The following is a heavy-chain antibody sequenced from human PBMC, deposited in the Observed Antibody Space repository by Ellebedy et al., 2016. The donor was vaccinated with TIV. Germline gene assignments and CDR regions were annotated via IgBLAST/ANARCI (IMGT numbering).Heavy chain of an antibody. CDR1: GFTFSSYA. CDR3: AKPPVRFYYDGVSSFPSEFDD. V-gene: IGHV3-23*01. CDR2: ISYSGSST. Sequence: PGGSLRLSCTASGFTFSSYAMSWVRQAPGKGLEWVSGISYSGSSTFYADSVKGRFTISRDNSKNTLYLQMYSLRVEDTSVDSCAKPPVRFYYDGVSSFPSEFDDWGQGTLVTVSS. J-gene: IGHJ4*02. D-gene: IGHD3-22*01.